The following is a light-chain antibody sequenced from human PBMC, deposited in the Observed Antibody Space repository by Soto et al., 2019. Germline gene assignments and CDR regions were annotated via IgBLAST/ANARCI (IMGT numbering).Light chain of an antibody. J-gene: IGKJ4*01. CDR1: QSISSW. CDR2: KAS. CDR3: QQYESYPMT. V-gene: IGKV1-5*03. Sequence: DSQMTQYPSTLSASVGDRVTITCRASQSISSWLAWYQQKPGKAPKLLISKASTLQSGVPPRFSGSGSGTEFTLTISRLQPDDFAKYYCQQYESYPMTFGGGTKVEIK.